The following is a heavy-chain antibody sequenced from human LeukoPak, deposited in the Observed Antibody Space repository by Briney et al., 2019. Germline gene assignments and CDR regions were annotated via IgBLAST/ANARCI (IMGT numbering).Heavy chain of an antibody. J-gene: IGHJ4*02. Sequence: ASVEVSCKVSGHTLSDLSVHWVRQAPGKGLEWVGGLQPEDAETVYAQSFQGRVTMTEDTSTETAYMELSSLRSEDTAVYYCAAVLIYGGHLSYWGQGTLVTVSS. CDR3: AAVLIYGGHLSY. CDR2: LQPEDAET. V-gene: IGHV1-24*01. D-gene: IGHD5-12*01. CDR1: GHTLSDLS.